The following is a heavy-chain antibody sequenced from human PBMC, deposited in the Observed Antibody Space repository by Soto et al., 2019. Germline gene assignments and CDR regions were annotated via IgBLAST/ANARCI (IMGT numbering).Heavy chain of an antibody. CDR2: TSYTGNT. D-gene: IGHD3-3*01. CDR3: ARDRTTITIFGVALPYGMDV. Sequence: SETLCLTCVVSGGSITSYHWSWIRQFPGKGLEWIAYTSYTGNTNYNPSLQSRVTISMDTSKNQLSLKLTSMTAADTAVYYCARDRTTITIFGVALPYGMDVWGQGTTVTVSS. J-gene: IGHJ6*02. V-gene: IGHV4-59*01. CDR1: GGSITSYH.